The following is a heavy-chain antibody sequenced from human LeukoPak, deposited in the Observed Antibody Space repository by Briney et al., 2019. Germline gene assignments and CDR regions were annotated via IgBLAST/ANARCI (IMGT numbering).Heavy chain of an antibody. CDR2: ISNSDYST. D-gene: IGHD1-26*01. J-gene: IGHJ4*02. Sequence: GGSLRLSCAASGFTFSSYAMSWVRQAPGKGLEWVSTISNSDYSTYYADSVKGRFTISRANSENTLYLQMNNLRAEDTAVYYCAKAKASIRPVGVGYWGQGTLVTVSS. CDR1: GFTFSSYA. CDR3: AKAKASIRPVGVGY. V-gene: IGHV3-23*01.